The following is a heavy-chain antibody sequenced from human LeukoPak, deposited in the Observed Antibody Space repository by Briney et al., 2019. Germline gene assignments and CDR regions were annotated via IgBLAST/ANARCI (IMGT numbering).Heavy chain of an antibody. D-gene: IGHD3-3*01. CDR2: VYYSGST. J-gene: IGHJ6*03. CDR1: GGSISSSSYY. Sequence: SETLSLTCTVSGGSISSSSYYWGWIRQPPGKGLEWIGSVYYSGSTNYNPSLKSRVTISVDTSKNQFSLKLSSVTAADTAVYYCARGRFVAGYYYMDVWGKGTTVTVSS. CDR3: ARGRFVAGYYYMDV. V-gene: IGHV4-39*07.